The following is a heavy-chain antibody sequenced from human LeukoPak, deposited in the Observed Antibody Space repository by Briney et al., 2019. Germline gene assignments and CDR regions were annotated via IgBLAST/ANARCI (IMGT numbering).Heavy chain of an antibody. CDR2: TYYRSKWYN. J-gene: IGHJ5*02. Sequence: SQTLSLTCAISGDSVSSNSAAWNWIRQSPSRGLEWLGRTYYRSKWYNDYAVSVKSRITINPDTSKNQFSLQLNSVTPEDTAVYYCARGKTITMIEGGGYNWFDPWGQGTLVTVSS. D-gene: IGHD3-22*01. CDR1: GDSVSSNSAA. V-gene: IGHV6-1*01. CDR3: ARGKTITMIEGGGYNWFDP.